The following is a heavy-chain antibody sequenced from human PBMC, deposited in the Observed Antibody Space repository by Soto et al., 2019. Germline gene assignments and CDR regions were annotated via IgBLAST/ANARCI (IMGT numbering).Heavy chain of an antibody. J-gene: IGHJ4*02. Sequence: GGSLRLSCAASGFTFSGYWMSWVRQAPGKGLEWVANIKQDGSQKYYVDSVKGRFTISRDNAKNSLYLLMNSLRAEDTAVYYCAKNNRYCSSTNCFVFDYWGQGTLVTVSS. V-gene: IGHV3-7*01. CDR3: AKNNRYCSSTNCFVFDY. D-gene: IGHD2-2*01. CDR2: IKQDGSQK. CDR1: GFTFSGYW.